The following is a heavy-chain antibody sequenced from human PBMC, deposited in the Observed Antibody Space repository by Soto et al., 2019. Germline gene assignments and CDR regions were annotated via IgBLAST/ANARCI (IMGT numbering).Heavy chain of an antibody. J-gene: IGHJ4*02. V-gene: IGHV4-34*01. CDR1: GGSFSGYY. CDR3: ATPGEYSSSSGGY. D-gene: IGHD6-6*01. Sequence: SETLSLTCAVYGGSFSGYYWSWIRQPPGKGLEWIGEINHSGSTNYNPSLKSRVTISVDTSKKQFSLKLSSVTAADTAVYYCATPGEYSSSSGGYWGQGTLVTVSS. CDR2: INHSGST.